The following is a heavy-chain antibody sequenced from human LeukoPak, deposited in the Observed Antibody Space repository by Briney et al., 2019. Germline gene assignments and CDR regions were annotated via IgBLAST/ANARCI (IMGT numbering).Heavy chain of an antibody. V-gene: IGHV4-61*02. CDR3: ARGDGYNIDY. D-gene: IGHD5-24*01. CDR2: IYTSGST. CDR1: GGSISSGSYY. J-gene: IGHJ4*02. Sequence: PSQTLSLTCTVSGGSISSGSYYWSWIRQPAGKGLEWIGRIYTSGSTNYNPSLKSRVTISVDTSKNQLSLKLSSVTAADTAVYYCARGDGYNIDYWGQGTLVTVPS.